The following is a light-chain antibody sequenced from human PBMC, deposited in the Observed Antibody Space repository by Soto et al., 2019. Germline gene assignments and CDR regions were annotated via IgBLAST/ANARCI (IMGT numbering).Light chain of an antibody. CDR1: QVISNY. V-gene: IGKV1-27*01. Sequence: DIQMTQSPSSLSASVGDRVTITCRASQVISNYLAWYQQKPGEVPKLPIYAASTLQSGVPSRFSGSGSGTDFTLTISSLQPEDVATYYCQKYNSAPCTFGPGTKVDFK. CDR2: AAS. CDR3: QKYNSAPCT. J-gene: IGKJ3*01.